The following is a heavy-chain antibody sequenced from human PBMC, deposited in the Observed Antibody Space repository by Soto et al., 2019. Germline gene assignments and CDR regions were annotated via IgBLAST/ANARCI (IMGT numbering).Heavy chain of an antibody. Sequence: ASVKVSCKASGFTFTSSAVQWVRRARGRRLEWIGWIVVGSGNTNYAQKFQERVTITRDMSTSTAYMELSSLRSEDTAVYYCGAYTMIVVVPTMAFDIWGQGTMVTVSS. CDR3: GAYTMIVVVPTMAFDI. V-gene: IGHV1-58*01. CDR1: GFTFTSSA. J-gene: IGHJ3*02. D-gene: IGHD3-22*01. CDR2: IVVGSGNT.